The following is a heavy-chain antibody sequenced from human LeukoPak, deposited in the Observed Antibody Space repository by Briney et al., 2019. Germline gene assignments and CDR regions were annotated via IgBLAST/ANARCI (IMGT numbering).Heavy chain of an antibody. CDR3: ARGSVSGEYFDY. D-gene: IGHD3-10*02. V-gene: IGHV1-8*01. CDR1: GYTFTSYD. J-gene: IGHJ4*02. Sequence: ASVEVSYKASGYTFTSYDINWVRQATGQGLEWMGWMNPNSGNTGYAQKFQGRVTMTRNTSISTAYMELSSLRSEDTAVYYCARGSVSGEYFDYWGQGTLVTVSS. CDR2: MNPNSGNT.